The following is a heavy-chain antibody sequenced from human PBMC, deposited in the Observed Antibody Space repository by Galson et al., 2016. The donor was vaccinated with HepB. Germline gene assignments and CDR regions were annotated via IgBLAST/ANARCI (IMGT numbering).Heavy chain of an antibody. CDR3: AKDWGTSSFYWFDP. CDR2: ISASGAGT. Sequence: SLRLSCAASGFTSSSFAMSWVRQAPGKGLEWVAAISASGAGTFYADSVKGRFTISRDTSNKTLSMQMNSLRAEDTAVYYCAKDWGTSSFYWFDPWGQGTLVTVSS. J-gene: IGHJ5*02. V-gene: IGHV3-23*01. D-gene: IGHD6-6*01. CDR1: GFTSSSFA.